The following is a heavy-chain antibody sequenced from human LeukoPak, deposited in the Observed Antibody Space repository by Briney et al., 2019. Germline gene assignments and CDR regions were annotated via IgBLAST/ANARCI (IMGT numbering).Heavy chain of an antibody. D-gene: IGHD2-2*01. V-gene: IGHV1-69*13. Sequence: SVKVSCKASGYTFTSYYMHWVRQAPGQGLEWMGGIIPIFGTANYAQKFQGRVTITADESTSTAYMELSSLRSEDTAVYYCARDRCSSTSCYYWGVGYYYYGMDVWGQGTTVTASS. CDR3: ARDRCSSTSCYYWGVGYYYYGMDV. CDR1: GYTFTSYY. CDR2: IIPIFGTA. J-gene: IGHJ6*02.